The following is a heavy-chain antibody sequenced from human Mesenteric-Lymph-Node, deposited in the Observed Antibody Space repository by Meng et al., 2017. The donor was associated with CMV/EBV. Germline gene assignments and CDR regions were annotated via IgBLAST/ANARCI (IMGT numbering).Heavy chain of an antibody. V-gene: IGHV3-33*06. D-gene: IGHD3/OR15-3a*01. Sequence: GETLKISCAASGFTFSNYGMHWVRQAPGKGLEWVAVIWYDGSNKYYADSVKGRFTISRDNSKNTLYLQMNSLRAEDTAVYYCAKEGLMYCFDYWGQGTLVTVSS. CDR1: GFTFSNYG. CDR3: AKEGLMYCFDY. CDR2: IWYDGSNK. J-gene: IGHJ4*02.